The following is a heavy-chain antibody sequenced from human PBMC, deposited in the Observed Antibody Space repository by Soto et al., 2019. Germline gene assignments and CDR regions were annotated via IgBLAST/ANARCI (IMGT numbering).Heavy chain of an antibody. Sequence: GGSLRLSCTASGFTFGDYAMSWVRQAPGKGLEWVGFIRSKAYGGTTEYAASVKGRFTISRDDSKSIAYLQMNSLKTEDTAVYYCKVDTIKPIYGMDVWGQGTTVTVSS. CDR1: GFTFGDYA. CDR3: KVDTIKPIYGMDV. J-gene: IGHJ6*02. D-gene: IGHD5-18*01. CDR2: IRSKAYGGTT. V-gene: IGHV3-49*04.